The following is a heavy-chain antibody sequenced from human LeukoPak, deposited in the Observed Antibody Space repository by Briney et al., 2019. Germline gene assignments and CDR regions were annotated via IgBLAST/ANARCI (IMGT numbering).Heavy chain of an antibody. CDR2: INHSGST. J-gene: IGHJ6*02. CDR1: GGSFSGYY. D-gene: IGHD4-11*01. V-gene: IGHV4-34*01. CDR3: ARGAYSNYGLYYYYYYGMDV. Sequence: SETLSLTCTVYGGSFSGYYWSWLRQPPGKGLEWIGEINHSGSTNYNPSLKSRVTISVDTSKNQCSLKLSSVTAADTAVYYCARGAYSNYGLYYYYYYGMDVWGQGTTVTVSS.